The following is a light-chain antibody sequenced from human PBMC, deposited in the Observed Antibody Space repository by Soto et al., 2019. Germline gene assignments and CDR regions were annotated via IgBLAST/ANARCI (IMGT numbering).Light chain of an antibody. CDR3: SSFTSSSTVL. CDR2: EVT. J-gene: IGLJ7*01. V-gene: IGLV2-14*01. CDR1: SSDVGGYNY. Sequence: QSALTQPASVSGSLGQSITISCTGTSSDVGGYNYVYWYQHHPGKDPKVVIFEVTKRPSGVSSRFSGSKSGNTASLTVSGLQAEDEGDYYCSSFTSSSTVLFGGGTQLTVL.